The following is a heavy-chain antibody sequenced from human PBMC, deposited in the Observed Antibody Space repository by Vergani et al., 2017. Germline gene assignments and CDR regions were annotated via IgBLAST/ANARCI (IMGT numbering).Heavy chain of an antibody. D-gene: IGHD3-10*01. CDR1: GFTFSDYY. Sequence: QVQLVESGGGLVKPGGSLRLSCAASGFTFSDYYMSWIRQAPGKGLEGVAYISSSSSYTNYPDPGKGRFTISRPNAKNSRYLQMNSLRAEDTAVDYCVRATKGFGDFYGMDGWGQGTMVTVSS. CDR3: VRATKGFGDFYGMDG. CDR2: ISSSSSYT. V-gene: IGHV3-11*05. J-gene: IGHJ6*02.